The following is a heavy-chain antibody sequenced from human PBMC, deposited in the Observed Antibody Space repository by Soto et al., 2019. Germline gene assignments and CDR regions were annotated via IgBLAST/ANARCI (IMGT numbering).Heavy chain of an antibody. CDR1: GFTISSYY. D-gene: IGHD1-26*01. V-gene: IGHV3-53*01. CDR2: IYSGGST. Sequence: FIRLSCAVSGFTISSYYLCRVLQDPGKGLEWVSVIYSGGSTYYADSVKGRFTISRDNSKNTLYLQMISLRAEDTAVYYCARHIVGATWNYYSVMDVRGQGTTVTVSS. J-gene: IGHJ6*02. CDR3: ARHIVGATWNYYSVMDV.